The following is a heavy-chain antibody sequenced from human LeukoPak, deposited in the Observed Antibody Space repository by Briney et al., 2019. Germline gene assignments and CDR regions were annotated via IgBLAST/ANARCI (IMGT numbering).Heavy chain of an antibody. J-gene: IGHJ4*02. Sequence: PGGSLRLSCAASGFTFSSYGMHWVRQAPGKGLEWVAVISYDGSNKYYADSVKGRFTISRDNSKNTLYLQMNSLRAEDTAVYYCASYSSSSIQGGDYWGQGTLVTVSS. CDR1: GFTFSSYG. CDR2: ISYDGSNK. D-gene: IGHD6-6*01. V-gene: IGHV3-30*03. CDR3: ASYSSSSIQGGDY.